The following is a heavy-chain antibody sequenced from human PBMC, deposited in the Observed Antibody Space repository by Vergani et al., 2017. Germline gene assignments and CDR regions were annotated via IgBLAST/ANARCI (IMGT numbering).Heavy chain of an antibody. V-gene: IGHV3-7*01. J-gene: IGHJ4*02. CDR3: ASDSFFGVVIIPFDY. Sequence: EVQLVESGGGLVQPGGSLRLSCAASGFTFSSYWMSWVRQAPGKGLEWVANIKQDGSVKYYVDSVKGRFTISRDNAKNSLYLKMNSLRVEDTAMYYCASDSFFGVVIIPFDYWGQGTLVTVSS. CDR1: GFTFSSYW. D-gene: IGHD3-3*01. CDR2: IKQDGSVK.